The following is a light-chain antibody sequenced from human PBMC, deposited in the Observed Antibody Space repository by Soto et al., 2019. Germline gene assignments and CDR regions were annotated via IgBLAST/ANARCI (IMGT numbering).Light chain of an antibody. V-gene: IGLV2-11*01. CDR2: DVG. J-gene: IGLJ1*01. Sequence: QSALTQPRSVSGSPGQSVTISCTGTSRDVGGYDYVSWYQQHPGKAPKFMIYDVGRRPSGVPERFSGSKSGNTASLTISGLQAEDEAEYHCCSHAGSSSYVFGSGTKVTVL. CDR1: SRDVGGYDY. CDR3: CSHAGSSSYV.